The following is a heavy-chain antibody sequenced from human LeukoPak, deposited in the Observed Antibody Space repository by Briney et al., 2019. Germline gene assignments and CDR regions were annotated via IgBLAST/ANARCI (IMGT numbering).Heavy chain of an antibody. J-gene: IGHJ4*02. CDR1: GFRVSSHY. D-gene: IGHD3-22*01. Sequence: GGSLRLSCAASGFRVSSHYMSWVRQAPGKGLEWVSVLYSSGNTYYTDSLKGRFTISRDDSKNTVYLQMNSLRVEDTAVYYCARGQYYDSSGFDCWGQGTLVTVSS. CDR3: ARGQYYDSSGFDC. V-gene: IGHV3-53*01. CDR2: LYSSGNT.